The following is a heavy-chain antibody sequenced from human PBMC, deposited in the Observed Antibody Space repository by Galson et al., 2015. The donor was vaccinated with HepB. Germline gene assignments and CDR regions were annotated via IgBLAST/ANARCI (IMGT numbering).Heavy chain of an antibody. CDR1: GFSLSTSGVG. J-gene: IGHJ4*02. CDR3: AHQCYYDSSGYYHFDY. Sequence: LTLTCTFSGFSLSTSGVGVGWIRQPPGKALEWLALIYWNDDKRYSPSLKSRLTITKDTSKNQVVLTMTNMDPVDTATYYCAHQCYYDSSGYYHFDYWGQGTLVTVSS. D-gene: IGHD3-22*01. V-gene: IGHV2-5*01. CDR2: IYWNDDK.